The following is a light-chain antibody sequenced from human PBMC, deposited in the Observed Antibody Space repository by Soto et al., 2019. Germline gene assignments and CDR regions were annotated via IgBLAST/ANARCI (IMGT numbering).Light chain of an antibody. CDR1: QSVSRY. V-gene: IGKV3D-20*01. J-gene: IGKJ5*01. Sequence: EIVLTQAPATLCFSAGGRATLSGGASQSVSRYLAWYQQKPGQAPRLLIYDASNRATGIPARFSGSGSGTDFTLTISRLEPEDFAVYYCQQYGSSPSITFGQGTRLEIK. CDR2: DAS. CDR3: QQYGSSPSIT.